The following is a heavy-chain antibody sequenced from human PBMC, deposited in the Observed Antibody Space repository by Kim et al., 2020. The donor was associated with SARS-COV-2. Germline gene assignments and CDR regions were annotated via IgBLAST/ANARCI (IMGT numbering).Heavy chain of an antibody. D-gene: IGHD3-22*01. CDR3: ARANTPGEDYDSSGPSTDDAFDI. CDR1: GGSFSGYY. V-gene: IGHV4-34*01. J-gene: IGHJ3*02. CDR2: INHSGST. Sequence: SETLSLTCAVYGGSFSGYYWSWIRQPPGKGLEWIGEINHSGSTNYNPSLKSRVTISVDTSKNQFSLKLSSVTAADTAVYYCARANTPGEDYDSSGPSTDDAFDIWGQGTMVTVSS.